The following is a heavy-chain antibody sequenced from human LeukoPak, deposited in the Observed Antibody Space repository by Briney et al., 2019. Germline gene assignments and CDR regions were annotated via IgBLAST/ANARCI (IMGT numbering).Heavy chain of an antibody. CDR2: IYHSGST. D-gene: IGHD4-17*01. Sequence: PSETLSLTCTVSGGSISSSSYYWGWIRQPPGKGLEWIGNIYHSGSTYYNPSLKSRVTISVDTSKNQFSLKLSSVTAADTAVYYCARLWSGGEGYWGQGTLVTVSS. CDR3: ARLWSGGEGY. V-gene: IGHV4-39*07. CDR1: GGSISSSSYY. J-gene: IGHJ4*02.